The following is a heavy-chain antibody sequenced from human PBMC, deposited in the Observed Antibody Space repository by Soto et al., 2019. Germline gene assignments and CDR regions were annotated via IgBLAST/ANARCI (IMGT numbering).Heavy chain of an antibody. CDR1: GASVSSGIHY. D-gene: IGHD5-12*01. CDR3: TRGRDASS. V-gene: IGHV4-61*01. CDR2: ISHTGTT. J-gene: IGHJ4*02. Sequence: QVQMQESGPGLVKPSETLSLTCTVSGASVSSGIHYWSWIRQPPGKGLEWIGYISHTGTTNYNPSLKSRVTISADTSRNQFSLKVSSVTAADTAVYYWTRGRDASSWGQGTLVTVSS.